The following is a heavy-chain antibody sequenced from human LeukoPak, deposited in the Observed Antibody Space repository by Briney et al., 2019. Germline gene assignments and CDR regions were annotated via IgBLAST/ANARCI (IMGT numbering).Heavy chain of an antibody. CDR1: GYTFTGYY. Sequence: GASVKVSCKASGYTFTGYYMHWVRQAPGQGLEWMGWINPNSGGTNYAQKFQDRVTMTRDTSISTAYMELSSLRSEDTAVYYCARSLFRFLEWSYRSYYYYYMDVWGKGTTVTVSS. J-gene: IGHJ6*03. V-gene: IGHV1-2*02. CDR3: ARSLFRFLEWSYRSYYYYYMDV. CDR2: INPNSGGT. D-gene: IGHD3-3*01.